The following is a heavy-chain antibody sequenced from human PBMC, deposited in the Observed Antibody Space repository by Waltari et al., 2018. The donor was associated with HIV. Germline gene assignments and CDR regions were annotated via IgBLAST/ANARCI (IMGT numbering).Heavy chain of an antibody. V-gene: IGHV3-23*01. CDR3: AQGCSTSCYAVDY. CDR1: GFPFSNYA. J-gene: IGHJ4*02. CDR2: ISRSGVST. Sequence: EVQLLESGGGLVQPGGSLRLSCAASGFPFSNYALSWVRRAPGNGVAWVSAISRSGVSTYYADTVKGRFTSSRDNSKNTLYLQMNSLRAEDTAVYYCAQGCSTSCYAVDYWGQGTLVTVSS. D-gene: IGHD2-2*01.